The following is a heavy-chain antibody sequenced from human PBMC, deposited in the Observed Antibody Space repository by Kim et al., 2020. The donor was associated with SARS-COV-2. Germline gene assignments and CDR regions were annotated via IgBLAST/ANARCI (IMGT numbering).Heavy chain of an antibody. J-gene: IGHJ6*02. CDR2: T. CDR3: ARAPSPRGWDV. Sequence: TEYAASVKGRFTISRDDSKNSLYLQMNSLKTEDTAVYYCARAPSPRGWDVWGQGTTVTVSS. V-gene: IGHV3-72*01. D-gene: IGHD2-15*01.